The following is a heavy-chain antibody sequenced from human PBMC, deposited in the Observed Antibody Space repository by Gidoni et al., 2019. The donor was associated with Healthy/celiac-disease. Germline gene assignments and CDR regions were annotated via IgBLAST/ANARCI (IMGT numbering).Heavy chain of an antibody. D-gene: IGHD6-6*01. J-gene: IGHJ6*02. CDR2: IIPIFGTA. CDR3: ASGSLSIAARPPYVTDYYYYGMDV. V-gene: IGHV1-69*01. Sequence: QVQLVQSGAEVKKPGSSVKVSCQASGGTFSSSAISCVRQAPGQGLEWMGGIIPIFGTANYAQKFQGRVTITADESTSTAYMELSSLRSEDTAVYYCASGSLSIAARPPYVTDYYYYGMDVWGQGTTVTVSS. CDR1: GGTFSSSA.